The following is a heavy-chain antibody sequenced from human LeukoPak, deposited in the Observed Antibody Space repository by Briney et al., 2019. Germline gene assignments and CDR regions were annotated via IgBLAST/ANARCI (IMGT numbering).Heavy chain of an antibody. D-gene: IGHD6-19*01. CDR3: AHPSSGWTSFDY. Sequence: GGSLRLSCAASGFAFRSYAMNWVRQAPGKGLEWVSGISSSGGTTYYADSVRGRFTISRDNSKNTLYLQMKSLRAEGTAVYYCAHPSSGWTSFDYWGQGTLVTVSS. V-gene: IGHV3-23*01. CDR1: GFAFRSYA. CDR2: ISSSGGTT. J-gene: IGHJ4*02.